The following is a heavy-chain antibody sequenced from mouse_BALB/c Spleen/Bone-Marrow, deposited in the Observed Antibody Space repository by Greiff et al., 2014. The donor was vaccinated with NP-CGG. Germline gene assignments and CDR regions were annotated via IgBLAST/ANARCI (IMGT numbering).Heavy chain of an antibody. Sequence: VQLKEFGGGLVQPGGSLKLSCAASGFTFSSYTMSWVRQTPEKRLEWVAYISNGGGSTYYPDTVKGRFTISRDNAKNTLYLQMSSLKSEDTAMYYCARHGYYGSRAMDYWGQGTSVTVSS. D-gene: IGHD1-1*01. CDR3: ARHGYYGSRAMDY. CDR1: GFTFSSYT. J-gene: IGHJ4*01. CDR2: ISNGGGST. V-gene: IGHV5-12-2*01.